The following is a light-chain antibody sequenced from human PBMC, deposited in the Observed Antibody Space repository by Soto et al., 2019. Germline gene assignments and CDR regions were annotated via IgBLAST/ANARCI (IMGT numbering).Light chain of an antibody. V-gene: IGKV3-15*01. CDR2: DAS. CDR3: QQYNNWPLT. Sequence: EIVLIQSPATLSLSPGERATLSCRASQSVTSTLAWYQQKPGQTPRLLIYDASTRATGIPARFSGSGSGTEFTLTISSLQSEDFAVYYCQQYNNWPLTFGGGTKVDI. J-gene: IGKJ4*01. CDR1: QSVTST.